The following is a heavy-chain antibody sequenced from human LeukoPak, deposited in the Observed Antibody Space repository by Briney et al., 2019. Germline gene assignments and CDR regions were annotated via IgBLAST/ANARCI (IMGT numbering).Heavy chain of an antibody. Sequence: SETLSLTCTVSSGSISGYYWSWIRQPPGKGLEWIGYIHYSGDTSYNASLKSRVTISVDTSKSQFSLKLTSVTAADTAVYYCARDINYYFDYWGQGTLVTVSS. V-gene: IGHV4-59*01. CDR3: ARDINYYFDY. CDR2: IHYSGDT. CDR1: SGSISGYY. J-gene: IGHJ4*02.